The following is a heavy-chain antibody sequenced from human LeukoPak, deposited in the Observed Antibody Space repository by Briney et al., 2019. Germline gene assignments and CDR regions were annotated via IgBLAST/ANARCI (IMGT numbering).Heavy chain of an antibody. V-gene: IGHV4-30-2*01. J-gene: IGHJ4*02. CDR1: GGSISSGGHY. CDR2: IFHTGST. Sequence: SQTLSLTCSVSGGSISSGGHYWSWIRQPPGMGLEWIGYIFHTGSTFYNPSLKSRVTILVDRSKNQFSLKLTSVTAADTAVYYCASIPTYYFDYWGQGAVVTVSS. CDR3: ASIPTYYFDY.